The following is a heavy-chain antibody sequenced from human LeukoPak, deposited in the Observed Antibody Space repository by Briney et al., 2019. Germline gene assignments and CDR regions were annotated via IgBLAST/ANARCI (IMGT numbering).Heavy chain of an antibody. CDR3: ASDTGAGGYSYGYVY. V-gene: IGHV4-34*01. D-gene: IGHD5-18*01. J-gene: IGHJ4*02. CDR1: GGSFSGYF. Sequence: PSETLSLTRAVHGGSFSGYFWSWLRQPPGKGLECIGEINHSGSTNYTPSLKCRVTISVDTCKNQFSLKLSSVTAADTAVYYCASDTGAGGYSYGYVYWGQGTLVTVSS. CDR2: INHSGST.